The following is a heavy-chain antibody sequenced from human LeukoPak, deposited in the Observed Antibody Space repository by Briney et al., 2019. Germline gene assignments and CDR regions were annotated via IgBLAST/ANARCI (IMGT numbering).Heavy chain of an antibody. V-gene: IGHV3-7*03. CDR3: ARDAGYSGYDQKDNWFDP. J-gene: IGHJ5*02. Sequence: GGSLRLSCAASGFTFSSYWMSWVRQAPGKGLEWVANIKQDGSEKYYVDSVKGRFTISRDNAKNSLYLQMNSLRAEDTAVYYCARDAGYSGYDQKDNWFDPWGQGTLVTVSS. D-gene: IGHD5-12*01. CDR1: GFTFSSYW. CDR2: IKQDGSEK.